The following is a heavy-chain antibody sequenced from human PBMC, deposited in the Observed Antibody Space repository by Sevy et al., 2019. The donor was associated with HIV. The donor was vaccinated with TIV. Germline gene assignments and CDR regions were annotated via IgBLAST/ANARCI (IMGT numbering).Heavy chain of an antibody. Sequence: GGSLRLSCAASRFTFNSYAMYWVRQAPGKGLEWVSYISSGFSKSYADSVKGRFTISRDNTKNSLYLQMNSLRAEDTAVYYCTNYVHYWGQGTLVTVSS. CDR1: RFTFNSYA. V-gene: IGHV3-48*03. J-gene: IGHJ4*02. CDR3: TNYVHY. CDR2: ISSGFSK.